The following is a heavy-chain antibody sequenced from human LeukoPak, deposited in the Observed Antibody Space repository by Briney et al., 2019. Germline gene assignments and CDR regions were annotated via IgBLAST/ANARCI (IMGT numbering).Heavy chain of an antibody. CDR2: ISGSGGST. J-gene: IGHJ4*02. CDR1: GFTFSSYA. Sequence: GGSLRLSCAASGFTFSSYAMSWVRQAPGKGLGWVSAISGSGGSTYYADSVKGRFTISRDNSKNTLYLQMNSLRAEDTAVYYCAKDLRVFGSGWYYFDYWGQGTLVTVSS. CDR3: AKDLRVFGSGWYYFDY. V-gene: IGHV3-23*01. D-gene: IGHD6-19*01.